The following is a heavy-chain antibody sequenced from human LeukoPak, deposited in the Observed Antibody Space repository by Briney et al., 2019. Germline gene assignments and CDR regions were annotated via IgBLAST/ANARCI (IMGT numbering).Heavy chain of an antibody. D-gene: IGHD4-17*01. CDR3: ARDLSGDYYFDY. V-gene: IGHV3-21*01. CDR1: GFTFSSYS. CDR2: ISSSSSYI. J-gene: IGHJ4*02. Sequence: PGGSLRLSCAASGFTFSSYSMNWVRRAPGKGLEWVSSISSSSSYIYYADSVKGRFTISRDNAKNSLYLQMNSLRAEDTAVYYCARDLSGDYYFDYWGQGTLVTVSS.